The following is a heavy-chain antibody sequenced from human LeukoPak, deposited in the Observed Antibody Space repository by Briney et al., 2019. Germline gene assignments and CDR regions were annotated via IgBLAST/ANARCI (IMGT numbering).Heavy chain of an antibody. D-gene: IGHD3-22*01. CDR1: GFTFSSYG. J-gene: IGHJ4*02. Sequence: AGGSLRLSCAASGFTFSSYGMHWVRQAPGKGLEWVAFIRYDGSNKYYADSVKGRFTISRDNSKNTLYLQMNSLRAEDTAVYYCAKEGAMYYYDSSGYDYWGQGTLVTVSS. CDR2: IRYDGSNK. V-gene: IGHV3-30*02. CDR3: AKEGAMYYYDSSGYDY.